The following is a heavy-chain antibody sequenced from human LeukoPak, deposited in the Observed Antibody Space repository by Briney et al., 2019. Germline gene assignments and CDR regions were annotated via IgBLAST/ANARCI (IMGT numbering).Heavy chain of an antibody. CDR2: ISSSSSYI. Sequence: PGGSLRLSCAASGFTFSSYSMNWVRQAPGKGLEWVSSISSSSSYIYYADSVKGRFTISRDNAKNSLYLQMNSLRAEDTAVYYCAREGSAYSGGYYSPYYFDYWGQGTLVTVSS. D-gene: IGHD1-26*01. CDR1: GFTFSSYS. CDR3: AREGSAYSGGYYSPYYFDY. J-gene: IGHJ4*02. V-gene: IGHV3-21*01.